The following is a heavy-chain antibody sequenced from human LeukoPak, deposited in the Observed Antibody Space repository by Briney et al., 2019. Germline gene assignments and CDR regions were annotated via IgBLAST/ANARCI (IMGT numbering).Heavy chain of an antibody. J-gene: IGHJ3*02. CDR1: GYTFTGYY. CDR2: INPNSGGT. V-gene: IGHV1-2*02. CDR3: ARVASTTRRHDVFDI. D-gene: IGHD1-1*01. Sequence: GASVKVSCKASGYTFTGYYIHWVRQAPGQGLEWMGWINPNSGGTNSAQKFQGRVTMPRDTSISTAYMELSRLRSDDTAVYYCARVASTTRRHDVFDIWGQGTMVIVSS.